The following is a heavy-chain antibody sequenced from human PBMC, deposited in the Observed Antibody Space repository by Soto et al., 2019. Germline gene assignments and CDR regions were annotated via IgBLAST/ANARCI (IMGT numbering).Heavy chain of an antibody. CDR2: IYYSENT. J-gene: IGHJ5*02. V-gene: IGHV4-61*01. CDR3: AREVRYYYDSRPYHNWFDP. CDR1: GGSVSSGSYY. Sequence: SETLSLTCTVSGGSVSSGSYYWSWIRQPPGKGLEWIGYIYYSENTNYNPSLKSRVTISVDTSKNQFSLKVNSVTAADTAGYYCAREVRYYYDSRPYHNWFDPGGQGTLVTVSS. D-gene: IGHD3-22*01.